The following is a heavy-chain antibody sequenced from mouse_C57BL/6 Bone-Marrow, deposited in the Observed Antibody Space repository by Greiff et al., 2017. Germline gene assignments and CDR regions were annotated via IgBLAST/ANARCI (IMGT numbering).Heavy chain of an antibody. CDR1: GFTFSSYA. CDR2: ISDGGSYT. V-gene: IGHV5-4*03. D-gene: IGHD2-12*01. CDR3: ECDASYHWYFDV. J-gene: IGHJ1*03. Sequence: EVKLQESGGGLVKPGGSLKLSCAASGFTFSSYAMSWVRQTPEKRLEWVATISDGGSYTYYPDNVKGRLTISRDNAKNTLYLQMSHLRSEDTAMYYCECDASYHWYFDVWGTGTTITVSS.